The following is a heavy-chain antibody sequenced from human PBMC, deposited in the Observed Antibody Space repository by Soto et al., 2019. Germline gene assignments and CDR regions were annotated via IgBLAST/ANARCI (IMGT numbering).Heavy chain of an antibody. CDR2: ISSSSSYI. CDR3: ERAVTAMAGGYGMDV. CDR1: GFTFSSYS. J-gene: IGHJ6*02. V-gene: IGHV3-21*01. D-gene: IGHD5-18*01. Sequence: EVQLVESGGGLVKPGGSLRLSCAASGFTFSSYSMNWVRQAPGKGLEWVSSISSSSSYIYYADSVKGRFTISRDNAKNSLYLQMNSLRAEDTAGYYCERAVTAMAGGYGMDVWGQGTTVTVSS.